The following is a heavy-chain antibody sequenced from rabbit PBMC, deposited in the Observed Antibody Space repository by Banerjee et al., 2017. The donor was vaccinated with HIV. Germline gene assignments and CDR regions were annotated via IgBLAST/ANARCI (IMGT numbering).Heavy chain of an antibody. V-gene: IGHV1S47*01. J-gene: IGHJ4*01. CDR3: AKHTYGYVGYAYASFNL. CDR2: IYPDYGST. D-gene: IGHD6-1*01. CDR1: ELDFTSSG. Sequence: QEQLVESGGGLVTLGGSLKLSCKASELDFTSSGISWVRQAPGKGLEWIAYIYPDYGSTDYASWVNGRFTISLDNAQNTVFLQMTSLTAADTATYFCAKHTYGYVGYAYASFNLWGQGTPRHRL.